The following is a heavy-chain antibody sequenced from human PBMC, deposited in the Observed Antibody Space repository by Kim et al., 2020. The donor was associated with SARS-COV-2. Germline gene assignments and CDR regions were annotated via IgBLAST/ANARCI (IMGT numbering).Heavy chain of an antibody. CDR2: INHSGST. V-gene: IGHV4-34*01. CDR3: ARGPHSSSWYERYWFDP. Sequence: SETLSLTCAVYGGSFSGYYWSWIRQPPGKGLEWIGEINHSGSTNYNPSLKSRVTISVDTSKNQFSLKLSSVTAADTAVYYCARGPHSSSWYERYWFDPWGQGTLVTVSS. D-gene: IGHD6-13*01. CDR1: GGSFSGYY. J-gene: IGHJ5*02.